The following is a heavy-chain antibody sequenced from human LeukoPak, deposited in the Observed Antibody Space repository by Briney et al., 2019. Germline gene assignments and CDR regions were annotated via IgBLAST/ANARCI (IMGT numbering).Heavy chain of an antibody. V-gene: IGHV3-7*01. J-gene: IGHJ4*02. CDR3: ARHPYCSSTTCYGIDY. Sequence: DSMKGRFTISGDNAKNSLFLQMNSLRADDTAVYYCARHPYCSSTTCYGIDYWGQGTLVAVSS. D-gene: IGHD2-2*01.